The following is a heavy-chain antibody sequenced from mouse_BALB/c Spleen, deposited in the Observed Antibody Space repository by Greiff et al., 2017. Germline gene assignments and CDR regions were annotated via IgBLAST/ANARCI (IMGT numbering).Heavy chain of an antibody. Sequence: VQLQQSGAELVRSGASVKLSCTASGFNIKDYYMHWVKQRPEQGLEWIGWIDPENGDTEYAPKFQGKATMTADTSSNTAYLQLSSLTSEDTAVYYCARSTGTRYFDVWGAGTTVTVSS. CDR2: IDPENGDT. CDR1: GFNIKDYY. J-gene: IGHJ1*01. D-gene: IGHD4-1*02. CDR3: ARSTGTRYFDV. V-gene: IGHV14-4*02.